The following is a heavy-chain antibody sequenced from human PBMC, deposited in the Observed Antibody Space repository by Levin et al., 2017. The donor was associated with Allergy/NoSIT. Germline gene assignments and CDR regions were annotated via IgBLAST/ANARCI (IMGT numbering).Heavy chain of an antibody. CDR2: INTDGSTT. Sequence: GGSLRLSCAASGFTFSSYWMHWVRQAPGKGLVWVSRINTDGSTTGYADSVKGRFTISRDNAKNTLYLQMNSLRAEDTAVYYCARDGYSRGWYDIDYWGQGTLVTVSS. CDR1: GFTFSSYW. J-gene: IGHJ4*02. V-gene: IGHV3-74*01. CDR3: ARDGYSRGWYDIDY. D-gene: IGHD6-19*01.